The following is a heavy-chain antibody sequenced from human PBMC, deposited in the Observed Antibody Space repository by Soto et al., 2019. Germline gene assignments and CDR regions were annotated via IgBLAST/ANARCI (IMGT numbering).Heavy chain of an antibody. J-gene: IGHJ5*02. CDR1: GGSISSYY. Sequence: SETLSLTCTVSGGSISSYYWSWIRQPPGKGLEWIGYIYYSGSTNYNPSLKSRVTISVDTSKNQFSLKLSSVTAADTAVYYCARDQNSGDYVAFDPWGQGTLVTVSS. CDR3: ARDQNSGDYVAFDP. V-gene: IGHV4-59*01. CDR2: IYYSGST. D-gene: IGHD4-17*01.